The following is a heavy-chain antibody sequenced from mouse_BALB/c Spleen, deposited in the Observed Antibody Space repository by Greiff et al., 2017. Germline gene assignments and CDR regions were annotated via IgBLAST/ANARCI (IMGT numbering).Heavy chain of an antibody. D-gene: IGHD2-4*01. J-gene: IGHJ4*01. CDR2: ISSGGGST. CDR1: GFAFSSYD. Sequence: EVQRVESGGGLVKPGGSLKLSCAASGFAFSSYDMSWVRQTPEKRLEWVAYISSGGGSTYYPDTVKGRFTISRDNAKNTLYLQMSSLKSEDTAMYYCARHYDYDGYAMDYWGQGTSVTVSS. V-gene: IGHV5-12-1*01. CDR3: ARHYDYDGYAMDY.